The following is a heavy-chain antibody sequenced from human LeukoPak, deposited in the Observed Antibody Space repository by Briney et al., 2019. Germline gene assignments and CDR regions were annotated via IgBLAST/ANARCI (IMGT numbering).Heavy chain of an antibody. CDR1: GGTFSSYA. D-gene: IGHD4-23*01. CDR2: IIPILGTA. CDR3: ARSGPAVVTPFDY. Sequence: EASVTVSCKASGGTFSSYAISWVRQAPGQGLDWMGGIIPILGTATYPQKFQGRVTITTDESTSTAYMELSSLRSEDTAVYYCARSGPAVVTPFDYWGQGTLVTVSS. V-gene: IGHV1-69*05. J-gene: IGHJ4*02.